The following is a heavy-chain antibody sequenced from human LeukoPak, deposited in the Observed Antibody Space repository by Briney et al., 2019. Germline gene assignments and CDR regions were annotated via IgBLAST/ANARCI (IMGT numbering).Heavy chain of an antibody. CDR2: ISSSGSTL. CDR3: ARDRLPYYYDSSGFYSYYGMDV. Sequence: GGSLRLSCAASGFTFSSYEMNWVRQAPGKGLGWVSYISSSGSTLYYADSVKGRFTISRDNAKNSLYLQMNSLRAEDTAVYYCARDRLPYYYDSSGFYSYYGMDVWGQGTTVTVSS. CDR1: GFTFSSYE. D-gene: IGHD3-22*01. V-gene: IGHV3-48*03. J-gene: IGHJ6*02.